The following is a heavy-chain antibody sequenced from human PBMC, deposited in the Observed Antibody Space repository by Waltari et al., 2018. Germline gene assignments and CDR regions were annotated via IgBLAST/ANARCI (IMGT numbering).Heavy chain of an antibody. Sequence: QVQLVQSGAEVKKPGASVKVSCKASGYTFTGYTIHWVRQALGQGLEWMGWINADNGNTKYSQKFQGRVTITRDTSANTADMELSSLRSEDTAVYYCARAYCINGVCYSGYYFDYWGQGTLVTVSS. V-gene: IGHV1-3*01. CDR3: ARAYCINGVCYSGYYFDY. D-gene: IGHD2-8*01. CDR2: INADNGNT. J-gene: IGHJ4*02. CDR1: GYTFTGYT.